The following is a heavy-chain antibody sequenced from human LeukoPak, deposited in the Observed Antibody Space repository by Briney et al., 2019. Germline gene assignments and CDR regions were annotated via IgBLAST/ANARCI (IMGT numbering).Heavy chain of an antibody. D-gene: IGHD3-16*01. V-gene: IGHV3-33*01. CDR1: GFTFSSYG. CDR3: ARDRFGDY. J-gene: IGHJ4*02. Sequence: QPGRSLRLSCAASGFTFSSYGMHRVRQAPGKGLEWVAVIRYDGSNKYYADSVKGRFTISRDNSKNTLYLQMNSLRAEDTAVYYCARDRFGDYWGQGTLVTVSS. CDR2: IRYDGSNK.